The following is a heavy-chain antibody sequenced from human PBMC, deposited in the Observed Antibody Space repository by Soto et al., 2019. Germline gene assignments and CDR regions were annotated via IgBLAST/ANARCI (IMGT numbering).Heavy chain of an antibody. J-gene: IGHJ2*01. Sequence: QVQLVQSGAEVKKPGSSVKVSCKASGGTFSSYAISWVRQAPGQGLEWMGGIIPIFGTANYAQKFQGRVTMTADESTSTAYMELSSLRSEDTSAYYCATELVAAAVRLTYWYFDLWGPGILVTVSS. CDR2: IIPIFGTA. CDR1: GGTFSSYA. CDR3: ATELVAAAVRLTYWYFDL. V-gene: IGHV1-69*01. D-gene: IGHD6-13*01.